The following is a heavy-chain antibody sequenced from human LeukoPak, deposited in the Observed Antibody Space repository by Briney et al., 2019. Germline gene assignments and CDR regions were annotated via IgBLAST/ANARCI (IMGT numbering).Heavy chain of an antibody. J-gene: IGHJ5*02. CDR2: IYTSGST. CDR3: AREKGRIAARPRHLWFDP. CDR1: GGSVSSGSYY. D-gene: IGHD6-6*01. V-gene: IGHV4-61*02. Sequence: PSETLSLTCTVSGGSVSSGSYYWSWIRQPAGKGLEWIGRIYTSGSTNYNPSLKSRVTISVDTSKNQFSLKLSSVTAADTAVYYCAREKGRIAARPRHLWFDPWGQGTLVTVSP.